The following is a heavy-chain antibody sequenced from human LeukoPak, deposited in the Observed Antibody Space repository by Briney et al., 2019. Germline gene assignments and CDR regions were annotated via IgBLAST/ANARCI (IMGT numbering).Heavy chain of an antibody. Sequence: QPGGSLRLSCKASGFTFSSHSMRWVRQAPGKGLEWVANVKEDGSEENYVDSVKGRFTISRDNDVKSLYLQMNGLGAEDTAVYFCARLLHYERSVYRPVDCWGEGTLVGVSS. D-gene: IGHD5/OR15-5a*01. J-gene: IGHJ4*02. CDR1: GFTFSSHS. CDR2: VKEDGSEE. V-gene: IGHV3-7*01. CDR3: ARLLHYERSVYRPVDC.